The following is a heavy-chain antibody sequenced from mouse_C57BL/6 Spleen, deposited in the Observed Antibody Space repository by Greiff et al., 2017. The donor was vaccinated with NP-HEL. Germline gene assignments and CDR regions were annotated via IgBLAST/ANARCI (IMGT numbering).Heavy chain of an antibody. V-gene: IGHV1-82*01. CDR3: ASLRSTMVTTEAMDY. Sequence: QVQLKQSGPELVKPGASVKISCKASGYAFSSSWMNWVKQRPGKGLEWIGRIYPGDGDTNYNGKFKGKATLTADKSSSTAYMQLSSLTSEDSAVYFCASLRSTMVTTEAMDYWGQGTSVTVSS. D-gene: IGHD2-2*01. J-gene: IGHJ4*01. CDR2: IYPGDGDT. CDR1: GYAFSSSW.